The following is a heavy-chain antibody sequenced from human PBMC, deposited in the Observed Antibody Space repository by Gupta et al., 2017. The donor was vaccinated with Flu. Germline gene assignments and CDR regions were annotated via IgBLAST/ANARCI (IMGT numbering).Heavy chain of an antibody. CDR2: ISYDGSNK. CDR1: GFTFSSHG. Sequence: QVQLVESGGGVVQPGRSLRLSCAASGFTFSSHGMHWVRQAPGKGLEWVAVISYDGSNKYYADSVKGRFTISRDNSKNTLYLQMNSLRAEDTAVYYCAKDSITKKRGYSYGFFDYWGQGTLVTVSS. J-gene: IGHJ4*02. V-gene: IGHV3-30*18. CDR3: AKDSITKKRGYSYGFFDY. D-gene: IGHD5-18*01.